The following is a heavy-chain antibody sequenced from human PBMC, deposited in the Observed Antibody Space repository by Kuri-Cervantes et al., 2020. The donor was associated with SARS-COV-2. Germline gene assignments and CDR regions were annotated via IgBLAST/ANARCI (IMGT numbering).Heavy chain of an antibody. Sequence: GESLKISCVASGFTFSDAWMSWVRQTPGKGLEWVGRFKSKAAGGTIVYAAPVQGRFTISRDDSRNTLYLQMNSLRAEDTAVYYCARVSSGYSPTEYFQHWGQGTLVTVSS. CDR2: FKSKAAGGTI. CDR1: GFTFSDAW. V-gene: IGHV3-15*01. CDR3: ARVSSGYSPTEYFQH. D-gene: IGHD3-22*01. J-gene: IGHJ1*01.